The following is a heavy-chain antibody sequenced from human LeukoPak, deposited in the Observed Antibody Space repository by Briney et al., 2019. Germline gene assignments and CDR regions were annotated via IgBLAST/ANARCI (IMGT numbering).Heavy chain of an antibody. CDR2: INTNTGNP. D-gene: IGHD4-17*01. Sequence: ASVKVSCKASGYTFTNHAINWVRQAPGQGLEWMGWINTNTGNPTYAQGFTGRFVFSLDTSVSTAYLQISSLKAEDTAVYYCAREGDYGASNYWGQGTLVTVSS. J-gene: IGHJ4*02. V-gene: IGHV7-4-1*02. CDR1: GYTFTNHA. CDR3: AREGDYGASNY.